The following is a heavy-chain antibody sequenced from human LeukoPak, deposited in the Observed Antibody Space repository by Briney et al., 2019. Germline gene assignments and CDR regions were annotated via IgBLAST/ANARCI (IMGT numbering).Heavy chain of an antibody. V-gene: IGHV3-53*01. CDR1: GFTISSTY. D-gene: IGHD3-22*01. CDR3: ARGPYHYDRSGFFDY. Sequence: GGSLRLSRAASGFTISSTYMSWVRQAPGKGLECVSVIYSGGDTFYADSVKGRFTISRDNSKNTLYLQMNSLRAEDTAVYYCARGPYHYDRSGFFDYWGQGTLVTVS. J-gene: IGHJ4*02. CDR2: IYSGGDT.